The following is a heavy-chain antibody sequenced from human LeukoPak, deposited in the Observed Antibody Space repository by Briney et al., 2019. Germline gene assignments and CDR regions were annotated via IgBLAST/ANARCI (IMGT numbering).Heavy chain of an antibody. V-gene: IGHV3-7*01. CDR3: GREGYNGWNKEY. Sequence: GGSLRLSCAASGFTFSAYCMTWVRQAPGKGLEWVANIQENGNAKYYVDSVKGRFTISRDNAKNSLYLQMNSLRAEDTAVYYCGREGYNGWNKEYWGQGTLVTVSS. J-gene: IGHJ4*02. D-gene: IGHD5-24*01. CDR1: GFTFSAYC. CDR2: IQENGNAK.